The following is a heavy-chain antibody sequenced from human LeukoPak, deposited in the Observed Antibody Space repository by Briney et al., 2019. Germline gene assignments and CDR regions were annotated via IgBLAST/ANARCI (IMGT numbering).Heavy chain of an antibody. D-gene: IGHD4-23*01. Sequence: ASVKVSCKASGYTFTGYYMHWVRQAPGQGLEWMGWINPNSGGTNYAQKFQGRVTMTRDTSISTAYMELSRLRSDDTAVHYCARIEATVAEGDYWGQGTLVTVSS. CDR1: GYTFTGYY. V-gene: IGHV1-2*02. CDR2: INPNSGGT. CDR3: ARIEATVAEGDY. J-gene: IGHJ4*02.